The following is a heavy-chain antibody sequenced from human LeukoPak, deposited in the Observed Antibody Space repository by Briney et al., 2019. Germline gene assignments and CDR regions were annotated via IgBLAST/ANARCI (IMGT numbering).Heavy chain of an antibody. Sequence: PSETLSLTCSASGASITTTNFWWTWIRQSPGRGLEWIGYIHDRGSDKYNPALESRATLSVDTSKNQFSLKLNSVTAADTAVYYCARYGLVEFRNAFQYWGQGILVSVSS. CDR3: ARYGLVEFRNAFQY. CDR1: GASITTTNFW. J-gene: IGHJ1*01. V-gene: IGHV4-61*01. CDR2: IHDRGSD. D-gene: IGHD6-6*01.